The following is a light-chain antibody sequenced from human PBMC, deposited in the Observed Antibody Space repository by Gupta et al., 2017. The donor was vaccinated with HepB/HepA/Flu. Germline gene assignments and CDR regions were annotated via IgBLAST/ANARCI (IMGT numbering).Light chain of an antibody. CDR2: ENN. J-gene: IGLJ1*01. Sequence: QSVLAQPPSVSAAPGQKVTISCSGSSSNIGNNYVSWYQQLPGTAPKPLIYENNKRPSGIPDRFSGSKSGTSATLGITGLQTGDEADEYCGTWDSSLSAYVFGTGTKVTVL. CDR1: SSNIGNNY. V-gene: IGLV1-51*02. CDR3: GTWDSSLSAYV.